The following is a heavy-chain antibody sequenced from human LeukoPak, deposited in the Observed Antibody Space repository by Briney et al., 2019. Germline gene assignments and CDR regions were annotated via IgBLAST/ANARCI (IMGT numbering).Heavy chain of an antibody. J-gene: IGHJ4*02. Sequence: SETLSLTCTVSGGSISNNYWSWFRQPPGKGLEWIGYIYYSGSTNYNPSLKSRVTISVDTSKSQFSLKLSSVTAADTAVYYCAREGVVRGVIKLWGQGTLVTVSS. D-gene: IGHD3-10*01. V-gene: IGHV4-59*01. CDR2: IYYSGST. CDR3: AREGVVRGVIKL. CDR1: GGSISNNY.